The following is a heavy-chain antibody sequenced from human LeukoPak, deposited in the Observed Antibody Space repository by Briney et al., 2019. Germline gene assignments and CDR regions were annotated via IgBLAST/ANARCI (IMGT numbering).Heavy chain of an antibody. CDR2: IYVTGT. J-gene: IGHJ6*03. CDR1: GGSIGTYY. D-gene: IGHD3-16*02. CDR3: ARHIGGGIEDMDV. V-gene: IGHV4-59*08. Sequence: SETLSLTCTVSGGSIGTYYWSWVRQSPGTGLEWIGYIYVTGTRYNPYLQSRVTISVDRSRDQFFLKMTSVTAADTAVYYCARHIGGGIEDMDVWGRGTKVTVSS.